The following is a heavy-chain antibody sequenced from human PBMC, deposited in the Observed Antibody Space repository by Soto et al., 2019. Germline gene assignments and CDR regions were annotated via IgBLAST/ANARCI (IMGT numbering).Heavy chain of an antibody. CDR2: ISGSGGST. V-gene: IGHV3-23*01. CDR3: AKTPYRIAAAGTGYYFDY. Sequence: GGSLRLSCAASGFTFISYAISFFRQAPGKWLEWVSAISGSGGSTYYADSVKGRFTISRDSSKNMLYLQMNSLRAEDTAVYYCAKTPYRIAAAGTGYYFDYWGQGTLVTVSS. D-gene: IGHD6-13*01. J-gene: IGHJ4*02. CDR1: GFTFISYA.